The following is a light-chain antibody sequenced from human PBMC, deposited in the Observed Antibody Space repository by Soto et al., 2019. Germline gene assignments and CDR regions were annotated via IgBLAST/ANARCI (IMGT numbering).Light chain of an antibody. J-gene: IGKJ2*01. CDR2: GAS. CDR3: RQYNNWPPHT. Sequence: EIVMTQSPATLSVSPGERATLSCRASQSVSSNLAWYQQKPGQAPRLLIYGASTRATGIPARFSGSGSGTEFTLTISSLQSEDFAVYDCRQYNNWPPHTVGQGTKLEIK. V-gene: IGKV3-15*01. CDR1: QSVSSN.